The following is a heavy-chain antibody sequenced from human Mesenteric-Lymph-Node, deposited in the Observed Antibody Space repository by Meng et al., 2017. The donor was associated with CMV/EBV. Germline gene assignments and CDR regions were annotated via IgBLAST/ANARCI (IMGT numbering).Heavy chain of an antibody. V-gene: IGHV3-30-3*01. J-gene: IGHJ6*02. Sequence: GGSLRLSCAASGFTFSSYAMHWVRQAPGKGLEWVAVISYDGSNKYYADSVKGRFTISRDNSKNTLYLQMNSLRAEDTAVYYCASERDGYYDFWSGYYRTYYYYGMDVWGQGTTVTVSS. D-gene: IGHD3-3*01. CDR3: ASERDGYYDFWSGYYRTYYYYGMDV. CDR2: ISYDGSNK. CDR1: GFTFSSYA.